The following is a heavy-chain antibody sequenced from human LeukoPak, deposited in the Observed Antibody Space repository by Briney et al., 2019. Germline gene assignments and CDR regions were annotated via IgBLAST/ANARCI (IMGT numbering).Heavy chain of an antibody. CDR2: IYYSGST. Sequence: SETLSLTCTVSGGSISSSSYYWGWIRQPPGKGLEWIGSIYYSGSTYYNPSLKSRVTISVDTSKNQFSLKLSSVTAADTAVYYCASKTHSSSWYGYYYYYGMDVWGQGTTVTVSS. CDR1: GGSISSSSYY. D-gene: IGHD6-13*01. J-gene: IGHJ6*02. V-gene: IGHV4-39*01. CDR3: ASKTHSSSWYGYYYYYGMDV.